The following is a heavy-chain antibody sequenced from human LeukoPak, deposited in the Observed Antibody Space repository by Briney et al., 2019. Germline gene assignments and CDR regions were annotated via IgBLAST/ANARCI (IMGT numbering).Heavy chain of an antibody. D-gene: IGHD3-22*01. V-gene: IGHV3-72*01. CDR2: TKNKDNSYTT. CDR3: ARAGDYYSTGDC. J-gene: IGHJ4*02. CDR1: GFALSDHY. Sequence: PGGSLRLSCAASGFALSDHYMAWVRQAPGKGLEWVGRTKNKDNSYTTEYAASVKGRFTISRDDSKNSLYLQMNSLKTEDTAVYYCARAGDYYSTGDCWGQGTLVTVSS.